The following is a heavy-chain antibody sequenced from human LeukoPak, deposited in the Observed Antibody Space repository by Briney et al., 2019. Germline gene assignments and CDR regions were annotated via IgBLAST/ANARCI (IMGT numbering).Heavy chain of an antibody. CDR1: DGSISSYY. V-gene: IGHV4-59*01. J-gene: IGHJ4*02. Sequence: SETLSLTCTVSDGSISSYYWSWIRQPPGKGLEWIGYIYYTGSTNYNPSLKSRVTISVDTSKNQSSLKLSSVTAADTAVYYCARRTGYYDGFDYWGQGTLVTVSS. CDR2: IYYTGST. D-gene: IGHD3/OR15-3a*01. CDR3: ARRTGYYDGFDY.